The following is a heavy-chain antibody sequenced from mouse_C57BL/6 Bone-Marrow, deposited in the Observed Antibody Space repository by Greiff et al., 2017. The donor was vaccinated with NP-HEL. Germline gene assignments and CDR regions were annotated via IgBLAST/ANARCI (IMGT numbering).Heavy chain of an antibody. Sequence: QVQLQQSGSELRSPGSSVKLSCKDFDSEVFPIAYMSWVRQKPGHGFEWIGGILPSIGRTIYGEKFEDKATLDADTLSNTAYLELNSLTSEDSAIYYCARRFDYYGSSLYWYFDVWGTGTTVTVSS. CDR2: ILPSIGRT. J-gene: IGHJ1*03. CDR3: ARRFDYYGSSLYWYFDV. D-gene: IGHD1-1*01. CDR1: DSEVFPIAY. V-gene: IGHV15-2*01.